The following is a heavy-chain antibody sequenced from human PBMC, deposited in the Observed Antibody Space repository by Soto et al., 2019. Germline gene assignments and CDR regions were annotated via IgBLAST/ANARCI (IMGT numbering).Heavy chain of an antibody. J-gene: IGHJ4*02. Sequence: GSLRLSCAASGFTFSSYAMSWVRQAPGKGLECVSDISANGGRTYYADSVKGRFTISRDNSKNTLYLQLNSLRAEDTAIYYCAKAAYSSDWYYDDWGQGTRVTVAS. V-gene: IGHV3-23*01. CDR1: GFTFSSYA. D-gene: IGHD6-19*01. CDR2: ISANGGRT. CDR3: AKAAYSSDWYYDD.